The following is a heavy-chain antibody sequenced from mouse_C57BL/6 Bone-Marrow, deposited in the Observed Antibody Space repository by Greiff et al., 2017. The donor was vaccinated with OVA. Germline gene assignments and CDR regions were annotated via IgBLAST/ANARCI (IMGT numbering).Heavy chain of an antibody. CDR1: GYSITSGYY. CDR3: ARKLLWLPYWYFDV. J-gene: IGHJ1*03. D-gene: IGHD2-2*01. V-gene: IGHV3-6*01. CDR2: ISYDGSN. Sequence: ESGPGLVKPSQSLSLTCSVTGYSITSGYYWNWIRQFPGNKLEWMGYISYDGSNNYNPSLKNRISITRDTSKNQFFLKLNSVTTEDTATYYGARKLLWLPYWYFDVWGTGTTVTVSS.